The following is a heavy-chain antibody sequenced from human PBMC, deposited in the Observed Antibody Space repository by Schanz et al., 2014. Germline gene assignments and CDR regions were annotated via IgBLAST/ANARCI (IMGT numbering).Heavy chain of an antibody. V-gene: IGHV3-23*01. Sequence: EVHLLESGGGLVQPGGSLRLSCTGSRFTISRNPIHWVRQAPGKGLEWVSGIGGSGDSTHYADSVKGRFIISRDNSKNTLYLQVNSLRAEDTAVYYCAKHVRSLTGNDYWGQGTLVTVSS. D-gene: IGHD3-9*01. J-gene: IGHJ4*02. CDR2: IGGSGDST. CDR1: RFTISRNP. CDR3: AKHVRSLTGNDY.